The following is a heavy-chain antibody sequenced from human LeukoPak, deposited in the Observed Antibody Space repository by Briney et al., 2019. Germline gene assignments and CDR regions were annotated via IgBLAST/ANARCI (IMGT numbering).Heavy chain of an antibody. CDR1: GGTFTSYA. V-gene: IGHV1-69*13. D-gene: IGHD2-2*01. CDR3: ARGPLVVPASYCYYYYYMDV. CDR2: IIPIFGTA. Sequence: ASVKVSCKASGGTFTSYAISWVRQAPGQGLEWMGGIIPIFGTANYAQKFQGRVTITADESTSTAYMELSSLRSEDTAVYYCARGPLVVPASYCYYYYYMDVWGKGTTVTVSS. J-gene: IGHJ6*03.